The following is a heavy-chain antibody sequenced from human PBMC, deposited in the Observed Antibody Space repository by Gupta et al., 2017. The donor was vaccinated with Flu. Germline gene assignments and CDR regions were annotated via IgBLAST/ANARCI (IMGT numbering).Heavy chain of an antibody. V-gene: IGHV3-48*01. CDR2: ISSSSSTI. D-gene: IGHD6-19*01. CDR3: ARAVAGALVGDYYYYGMDV. Sequence: WVRQAPGKGLEWVSYISSSSSTIYYADSVKGRFTISRDNAKNSLYLQMNSLRAEDTAVYYCARAVAGALVGDYYYYGMDVWGQGTTVTVSS. J-gene: IGHJ6*02.